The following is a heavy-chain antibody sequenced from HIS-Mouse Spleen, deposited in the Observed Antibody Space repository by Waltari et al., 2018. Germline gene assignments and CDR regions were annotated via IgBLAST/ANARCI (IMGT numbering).Heavy chain of an antibody. V-gene: IGHV1-2*02. CDR1: GYTFTGYY. CDR3: ARVGLGIAFDI. Sequence: QVQLVQSGAEVKKPGASVKVSCKASGYTFTGYYMHWVRQAPGQGLEWRGWINPKSGGTNYAQKFQGRVTMTRDTSISTAYMELSRLRSDDTAVYYCARVGLGIAFDIWGQGTMVTVSS. D-gene: IGHD7-27*01. J-gene: IGHJ3*02. CDR2: INPKSGGT.